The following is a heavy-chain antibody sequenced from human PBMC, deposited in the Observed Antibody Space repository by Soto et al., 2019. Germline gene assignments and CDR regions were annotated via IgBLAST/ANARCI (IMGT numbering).Heavy chain of an antibody. D-gene: IGHD3-10*01. V-gene: IGHV3-15*01. J-gene: IGHJ6*02. CDR3: TTDGVLLWFGELYSYYYGMDV. CDR2: IKSKTDGGTT. Sequence: GSLRLSCAASGFPFSNAWMSWVRQAPGKGLEWVGRIKSKTDGGTTDYAAPVKGRFTISRDDSKNTLYLQMNSLKTEDTAVYYCTTDGVLLWFGELYSYYYGMDVWGQGTTVTVSS. CDR1: GFPFSNAW.